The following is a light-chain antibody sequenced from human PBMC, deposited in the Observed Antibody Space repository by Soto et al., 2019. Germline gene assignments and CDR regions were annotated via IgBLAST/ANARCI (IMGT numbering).Light chain of an antibody. CDR3: QHYDSARWT. J-gene: IGKJ1*01. CDR2: DAS. Sequence: EIVLTQSPGTLSLSPGERATLSCRASQSISTNYLTWYHQKPGQAPRLLIYDASRRATGIPDRFSGSGSGTDFSLTISRLEPEDFAVYYCQHYDSARWTFGLGTKVEIK. V-gene: IGKV3-20*01. CDR1: QSISTNY.